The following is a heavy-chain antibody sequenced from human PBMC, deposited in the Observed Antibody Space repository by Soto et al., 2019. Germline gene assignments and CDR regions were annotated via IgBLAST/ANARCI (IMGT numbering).Heavy chain of an antibody. CDR1: GGSFSGYY. CDR2: INHSGST. D-gene: IGHD3-22*01. J-gene: IGHJ6*02. CDR3: ARGPLHSSGSDYYYGMDV. V-gene: IGHV4-34*01. Sequence: PSETLSLTCAVYGGSFSGYYWSWIRQPPGKGLEWIGEINHSGSTNYNPSLKSRVTISVDTSKNQFSLKLSSVTAADTAVYYCARGPLHSSGSDYYYGMDVWGQGTTVAL.